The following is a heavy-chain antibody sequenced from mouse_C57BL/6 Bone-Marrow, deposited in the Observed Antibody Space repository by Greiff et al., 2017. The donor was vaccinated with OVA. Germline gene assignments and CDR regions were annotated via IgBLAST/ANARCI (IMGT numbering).Heavy chain of an antibody. Sequence: VQLKESGGGLVQPGGSLKLSCAASGFTFSDYGMAWVRQAPRKGPEWVAFISNLAYSIYYADTVTGRFTISRENAKNTLYLEMSSLRSEDTAMYYCARGGYGSKTGTIAYWGQGTLVTVSA. CDR1: GFTFSDYG. V-gene: IGHV5-15*01. CDR2: ISNLAYSI. J-gene: IGHJ3*01. D-gene: IGHD1-1*01. CDR3: ARGGYGSKTGTIAY.